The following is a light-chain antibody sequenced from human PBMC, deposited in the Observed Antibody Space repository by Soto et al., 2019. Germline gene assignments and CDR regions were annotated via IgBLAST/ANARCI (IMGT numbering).Light chain of an antibody. V-gene: IGKV1-39*01. Sequence: DIRMTQSPSSLSASVGDRVTITCRASQTVTTYLNWYQLKPGKAPKLLIYAASSLQSGVPSRFSGGGSGTDFTLTINSLQPEDFTTYYCQQSYSALWTFGQGTRVEI. J-gene: IGKJ1*01. CDR3: QQSYSALWT. CDR2: AAS. CDR1: QTVTTY.